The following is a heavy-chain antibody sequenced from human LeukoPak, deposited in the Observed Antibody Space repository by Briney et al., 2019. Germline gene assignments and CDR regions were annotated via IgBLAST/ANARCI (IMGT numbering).Heavy chain of an antibody. CDR1: GGTFSSYA. CDR3: AREDYGGNTHDAFDI. V-gene: IGHV1-69*13. Sequence: GASVKVSCKASGGTFSSYAISWVRQAPGQGLEWMGGIIPIFGTANYAQKFQGRVTITADESTSTAYMELSSLRSEDTAVYYCAREDYGGNTHDAFDIWGQGTMVTVSS. J-gene: IGHJ3*02. CDR2: IIPIFGTA. D-gene: IGHD4-23*01.